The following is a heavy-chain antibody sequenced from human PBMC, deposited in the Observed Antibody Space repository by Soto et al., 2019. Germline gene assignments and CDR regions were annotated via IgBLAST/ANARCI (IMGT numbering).Heavy chain of an antibody. Sequence: EVQLVESGGGLVQPGGSLRLSCAASGFTFSSYHMSWVRQAPGKGLEWISYISSSSSTIFYADSVKGRFTISRDNAKNSLHLQMSSLRDEDTAVYYCAREPIIRFTYGMDVWGQGTTVTVSS. CDR2: ISSSSSTI. V-gene: IGHV3-48*02. CDR1: GFTFSSYH. J-gene: IGHJ6*02. D-gene: IGHD3-3*01. CDR3: AREPIIRFTYGMDV.